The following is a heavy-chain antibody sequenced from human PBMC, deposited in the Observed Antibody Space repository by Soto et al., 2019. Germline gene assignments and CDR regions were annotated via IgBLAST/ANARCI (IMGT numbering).Heavy chain of an antibody. J-gene: IGHJ6*02. CDR3: ARDRENYYYYYGMDV. CDR2: ISYDGSNK. V-gene: IGHV3-30-3*01. CDR1: GFTFSSYA. Sequence: PGGSLRLSCAASGFTFSSYAMHWVRQAPGKGLEWVAVISYDGSNKFFADSVKGRFTISRDNSKNTLYLQMNSLRAEDTALYYCARDRENYYYYYGMDVWGQGTTVTVSS.